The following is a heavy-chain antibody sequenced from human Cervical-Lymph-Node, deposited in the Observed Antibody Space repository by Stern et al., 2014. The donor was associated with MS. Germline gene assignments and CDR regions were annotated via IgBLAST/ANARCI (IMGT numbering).Heavy chain of an antibody. V-gene: IGHV5-51*01. CDR1: GYNFSTYW. Sequence: EVQLVQSGAEVRKPGESVKISCKASGYNFSTYWIGWVRHMPGKGLEWMGIIYPGDINIRYRPSVQGQVTISADKSISTAYLQWSSLKASDTAMYYCARRIAGSLDYWGQGTLVTVSS. J-gene: IGHJ4*02. CDR3: ARRIAGSLDY. D-gene: IGHD6-13*01. CDR2: IYPGDINI.